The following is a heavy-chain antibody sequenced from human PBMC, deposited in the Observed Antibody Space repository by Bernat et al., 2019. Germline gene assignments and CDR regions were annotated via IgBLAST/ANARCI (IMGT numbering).Heavy chain of an antibody. J-gene: IGHJ1*01. D-gene: IGHD2-8*02. Sequence: EVQLVESGGALVQPGGSLRLSCVGSGFSFSGIWMTWVRQAPGKGLEWVANIKQDGSVQHYVDSVKGRFIISRDNTKNSLFLQMNSLRVDDTAVYYCARGYGPENWGQGTLVTVS. CDR3: ARGYGPEN. V-gene: IGHV3-7*03. CDR2: IKQDGSVQ. CDR1: GFSFSGIW.